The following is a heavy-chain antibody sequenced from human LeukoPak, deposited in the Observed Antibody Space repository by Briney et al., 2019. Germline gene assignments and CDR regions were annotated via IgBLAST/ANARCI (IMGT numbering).Heavy chain of an antibody. CDR1: GYTFTSYD. CDR3: ASGTSIAAAGTNNWFDP. Sequence: GASVKVSCKASGYTFTSYDISWVRQATGQGLEWMGWINTNTGNPTYAQGFTGRFVFSLDTSVSTTYLQISSLKAEDTAVYYCASGTSIAAAGTNNWFDPWGQGTLVTVSS. J-gene: IGHJ5*02. CDR2: INTNTGNP. V-gene: IGHV7-4-1*02. D-gene: IGHD6-13*01.